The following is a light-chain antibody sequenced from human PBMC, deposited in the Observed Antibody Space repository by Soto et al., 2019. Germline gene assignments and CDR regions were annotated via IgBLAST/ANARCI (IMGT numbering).Light chain of an antibody. CDR3: QQYNNWPWT. CDR1: QSVSSK. Sequence: EIVMTQSPATLSVSPGERATLSCRASQSVSSKLAWYQRKPGQALRLLIYGASTRATGIAARFSGSGSGADFTLTISSLQSEDFAIYCCQQYNNWPWTLGQGTKVEIK. CDR2: GAS. J-gene: IGKJ1*01. V-gene: IGKV3-15*01.